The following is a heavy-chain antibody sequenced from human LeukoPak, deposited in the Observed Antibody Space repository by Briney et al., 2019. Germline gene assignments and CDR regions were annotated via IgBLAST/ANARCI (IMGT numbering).Heavy chain of an antibody. D-gene: IGHD6-6*01. CDR2: ISSSSSYI. CDR1: GFSFSSYT. J-gene: IGHJ4*02. Sequence: GGSQRLSCAASGFSFSSYTMNWVRQAPGKGLEWVSSISSSSSYIYYADSVKGRFTISRDNAKNSLLLQMNSLRAEDTAVYYCTRDRWSSSSASFDYWGLGTLVIVSS. CDR3: TRDRWSSSSASFDY. V-gene: IGHV3-21*06.